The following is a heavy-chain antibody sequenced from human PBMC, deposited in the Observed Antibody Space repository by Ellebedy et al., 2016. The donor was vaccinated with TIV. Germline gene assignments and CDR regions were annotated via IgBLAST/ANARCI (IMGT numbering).Heavy chain of an antibody. CDR2: IYYSGST. CDR3: ARGVISSATRGMDV. Sequence: SETLSLTXTVSGGSISSYYWSWIRQPPGKGLEWIGYIYYSGSTNYNPSLKSRVTISVDTSKNQFSLKLSSVTAADTAVYYCARGVISSATRGMDVWGQGTTVTVSS. J-gene: IGHJ6*02. V-gene: IGHV4-59*12. CDR1: GGSISSYY. D-gene: IGHD1-26*01.